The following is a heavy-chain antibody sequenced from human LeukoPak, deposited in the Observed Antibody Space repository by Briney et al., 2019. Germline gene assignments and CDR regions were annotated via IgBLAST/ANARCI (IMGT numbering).Heavy chain of an antibody. CDR3: ARDWLAGNPYHAFDL. CDR1: GFTFSSYW. J-gene: IGHJ3*01. CDR2: IKEDGSEE. V-gene: IGHV3-7*01. Sequence: GESLRLSCAASGFTFSSYWMSWVRQAPGKGLECVANIKEDGSEEYYVDSVKGRFSISRDNAKNSLYLQMNSLRAEDTAVYYCARDWLAGNPYHAFDLWGKGTMVTVSS. D-gene: IGHD3-22*01.